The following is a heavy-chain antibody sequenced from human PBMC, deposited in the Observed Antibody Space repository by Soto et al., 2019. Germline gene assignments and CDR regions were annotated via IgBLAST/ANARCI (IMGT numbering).Heavy chain of an antibody. J-gene: IGHJ4*02. D-gene: IGHD6-13*01. V-gene: IGHV3-23*01. CDR3: AKLRGQQLAPFFRRLRYFDY. CDR1: GFTFSSYA. Sequence: EVQLLESGGGLVQPGGSLRLSCAASGFTFSSYAMSWVRQAPGKGLEWVSAISGSGGSTYYADSVKGRFTISRDNSKNTLYLQMNSLRAEDTAVYYCAKLRGQQLAPFFRRLRYFDYWGQGTLVTVSS. CDR2: ISGSGGST.